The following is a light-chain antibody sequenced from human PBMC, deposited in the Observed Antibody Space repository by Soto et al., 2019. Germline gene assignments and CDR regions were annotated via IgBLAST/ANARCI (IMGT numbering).Light chain of an antibody. CDR2: GAS. V-gene: IGKV3-15*01. CDR1: QSVGRD. Sequence: EIVMTQSPATLSVSPGEGATLSCRASQSVGRDLAWYQQKPGQAPRLLIYGASTRATGIPARFTGSGSGTEFTLAINSLQSEGFAVYWCQQYNPWPPTFGPGTTVDIK. J-gene: IGKJ3*01. CDR3: QQYNPWPPT.